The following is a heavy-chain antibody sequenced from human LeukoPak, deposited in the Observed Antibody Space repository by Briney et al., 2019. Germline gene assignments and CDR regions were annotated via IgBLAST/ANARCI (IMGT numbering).Heavy chain of an antibody. D-gene: IGHD3-10*01. CDR3: AMDPYYYSSGY. J-gene: IGHJ4*02. CDR2: INTDGSST. CDR1: GFTFSRYW. Sequence: PGGSLRLSCAASGFTFSRYWMHWVRQVPGKGLVWVSRINTDGSSTSYANSVKGRFTISRDNAKNTLYLQMNSLRAEDTAVYYCAMDPYYYSSGYWGQGTLVTVSS. V-gene: IGHV3-74*01.